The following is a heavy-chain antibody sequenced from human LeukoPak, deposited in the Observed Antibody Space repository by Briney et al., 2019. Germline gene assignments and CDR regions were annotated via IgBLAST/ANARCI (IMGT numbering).Heavy chain of an antibody. V-gene: IGHV3-15*01. J-gene: IGHJ6*02. D-gene: IGHD1-26*01. Sequence: PWGSLRLSCAASGFNFKYVWMNWVRQVPGKGLEWVGRIRTKIGGETRDYPAPVKGRFIISRDDSKTTLYLQMNGLKTEDSAAYYCTTERNWELLRPYGLDIWGQGTTVIVSS. CDR3: TTERNWELLRPYGLDI. CDR1: GFNFKYVW. CDR2: IRTKIGGETR.